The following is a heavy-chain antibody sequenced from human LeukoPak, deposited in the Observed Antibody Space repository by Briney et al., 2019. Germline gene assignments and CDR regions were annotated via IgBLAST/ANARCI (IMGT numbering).Heavy chain of an antibody. CDR1: GYTFTKYG. CDR3: ARDVSHAFDI. V-gene: IGHV1-18*01. J-gene: IGHJ3*02. Sequence: GASVKVSCRASGYTFTKYGISWVRQAPGQGLEWMGCISTYKGNTNYAQRLQGRVTMTTDTSTSTAYMELRNLRSDDTAVYYCARDVSHAFDIWGQGTMVTVSS. CDR2: ISTYKGNT. D-gene: IGHD2-8*01.